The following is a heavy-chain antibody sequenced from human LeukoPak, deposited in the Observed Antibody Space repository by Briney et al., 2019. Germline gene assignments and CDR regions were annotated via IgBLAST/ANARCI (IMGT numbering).Heavy chain of an antibody. D-gene: IGHD3-3*01. CDR3: AKGITIFGVVIRYYYYMDV. CDR1: GFTVSSNY. CDR2: IYSGGST. Sequence: PGGSLRLSCAASGFTVSSNYMSWVRQAPGKGLEWVSVIYSGGSTYYADSVEGRFTISRDNSKNTLYLQMNSLRAEDTAVYYCAKGITIFGVVIRYYYYMDVWGKGTTVTVSS. V-gene: IGHV3-53*01. J-gene: IGHJ6*03.